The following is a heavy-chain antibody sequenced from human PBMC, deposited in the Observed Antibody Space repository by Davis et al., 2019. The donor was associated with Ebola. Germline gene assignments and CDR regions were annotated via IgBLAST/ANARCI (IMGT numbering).Heavy chain of an antibody. CDR2: VNPTNANT. V-gene: IGHV1-46*04. CDR1: GYSFTNFY. J-gene: IGHJ4*02. Sequence: ASVKVSCRASGYSFTNFYMHWVRQAPGQGLEWMGIVNPTNANTNYAQKLQGRVTMTSDTSTSTFYMELSGLRSEDTAVYYCARGTYGDSSGYYNSPFLDYWGQGTLVTVSS. D-gene: IGHD3-22*01. CDR3: ARGTYGDSSGYYNSPFLDY.